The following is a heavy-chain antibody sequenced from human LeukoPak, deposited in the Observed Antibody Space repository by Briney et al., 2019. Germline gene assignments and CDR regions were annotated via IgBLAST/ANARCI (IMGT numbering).Heavy chain of an antibody. CDR2: ISYDGSNK. CDR3: AMETIFGGYNWFDP. J-gene: IGHJ5*02. CDR1: GFTFSSYG. Sequence: GGSLRLSCAASGFTFSSYGMHWVRQAPGKGLEWVAVISYDGSNKYYADSVKGRFTISRDNSKNMLYLQMNSLRAEDTAVYYCAMETIFGGYNWFDPWGQGTLVTVSS. D-gene: IGHD3-3*01. V-gene: IGHV3-30*03.